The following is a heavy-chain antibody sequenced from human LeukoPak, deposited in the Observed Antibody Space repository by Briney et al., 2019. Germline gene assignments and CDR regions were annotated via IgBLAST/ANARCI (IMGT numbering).Heavy chain of an antibody. CDR3: ATGHSYGYDY. Sequence: PEGSLRLSCAASGLTFSDFWMHWVRRPPGKGLVWVALVKGDGRTTIYADSVKGRFTISRDNAKNTLYLQMNSLRADDSGVYYCATGHSYGYDYWGQGVLVTVSS. D-gene: IGHD5-18*01. CDR2: VKGDGRTT. V-gene: IGHV3-74*01. CDR1: GLTFSDFW. J-gene: IGHJ4*02.